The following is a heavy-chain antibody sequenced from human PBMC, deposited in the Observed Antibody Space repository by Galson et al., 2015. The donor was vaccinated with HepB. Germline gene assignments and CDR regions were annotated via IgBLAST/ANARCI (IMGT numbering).Heavy chain of an antibody. CDR1: GGSFNTYA. CDR2: IIPTFDTP. V-gene: IGHV1-69*06. D-gene: IGHD3-3*01. J-gene: IGHJ4*02. Sequence: SVKVSCKASGGSFNTYAINWLRQAPGQGLEWMGGIIPTFDTPIYAQTFQDRVTISADKSTSTAYMELSSLTSEDTALYYCAAGRGHYANWGQGTLVTVSS. CDR3: AAGRGHYAN.